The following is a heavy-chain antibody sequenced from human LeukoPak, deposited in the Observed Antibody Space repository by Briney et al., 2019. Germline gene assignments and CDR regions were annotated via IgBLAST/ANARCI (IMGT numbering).Heavy chain of an antibody. CDR3: ARDGLRGNNWFDP. CDR1: GFTFISYG. Sequence: GGSLRLSCAASGFTFISYGMHWVRQAPGKGLEWVAVISSDGSNTFYADSVKGRFTISRDNSKNTLDLQMNSLRAADTAVYYCARDGLRGNNWFDPWGQGTLVTVSS. J-gene: IGHJ5*02. V-gene: IGHV3-30*03. CDR2: ISSDGSNT. D-gene: IGHD5-24*01.